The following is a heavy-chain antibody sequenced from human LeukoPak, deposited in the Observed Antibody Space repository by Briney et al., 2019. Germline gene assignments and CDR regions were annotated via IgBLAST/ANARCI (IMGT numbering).Heavy chain of an antibody. Sequence: GGSLRLSCEASGFIFDDYTMHWVRHAPGKGLEWVSGISWNSGTMFYADSVKGRFTISRDDAKNSLYLQMNSLRAEDTALYYCAKRSAAGTVGYFDYWGQGTLVTVSS. V-gene: IGHV3-9*01. J-gene: IGHJ4*02. CDR1: GFIFDDYT. CDR3: AKRSAAGTVGYFDY. D-gene: IGHD6-13*01. CDR2: ISWNSGTM.